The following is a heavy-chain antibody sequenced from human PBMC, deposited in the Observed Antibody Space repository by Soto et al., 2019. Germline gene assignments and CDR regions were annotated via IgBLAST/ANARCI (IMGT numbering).Heavy chain of an antibody. CDR3: ASRWGTTFDY. Sequence: QVQLQESGPGLVKPSETLSLTCTVSGGSISNYYWSWIRQPPGKGLEWIGYIYYSGSTNYNPSLKSRVTISVDTSKNQFSLKLSSVTAADTAVYYCASRWGTTFDYWGQGTLVTVSS. D-gene: IGHD3-16*01. CDR2: IYYSGST. J-gene: IGHJ4*02. V-gene: IGHV4-59*08. CDR1: GGSISNYY.